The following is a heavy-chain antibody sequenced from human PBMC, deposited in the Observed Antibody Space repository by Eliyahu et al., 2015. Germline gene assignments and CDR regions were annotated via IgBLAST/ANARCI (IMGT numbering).Heavy chain of an antibody. Sequence: QVQLVQSGAEVKKPGXSVKVSCKAXGYTFTSYAMHWVRQXPGQRLEWMGWINAGNGNTKYSQKFQGRVTITRDTSASTAYMELSSLRSEDTAVYYCARDRYCSGGSCYSPTLDYWGQGTLVTVSS. J-gene: IGHJ4*02. D-gene: IGHD2-15*01. V-gene: IGHV1-3*01. CDR1: GYTFTSYA. CDR3: ARDRYCSGGSCYSPTLDY. CDR2: INAGNGNT.